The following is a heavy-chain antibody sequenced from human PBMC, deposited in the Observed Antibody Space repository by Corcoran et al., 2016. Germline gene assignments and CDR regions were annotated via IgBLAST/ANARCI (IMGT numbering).Heavy chain of an antibody. Sequence: EVQLVQSGAEVKKPGESLKISCKGSGFSFTRYWIGWVRQMPGKGLEWMGIIFPGDSDTRYSPSFQGQVTISADKSVSTAYLQWSSLKASDTALYYCARQVYCSGGNCYSGDAFDIWGQGTLVTVSS. CDR3: ARQVYCSGGNCYSGDAFDI. D-gene: IGHD2-15*01. CDR2: IFPGDSDT. V-gene: IGHV5-51*01. J-gene: IGHJ3*02. CDR1: GFSFTRYW.